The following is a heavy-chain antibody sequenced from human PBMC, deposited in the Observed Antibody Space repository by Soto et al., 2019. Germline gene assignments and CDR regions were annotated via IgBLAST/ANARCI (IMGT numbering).Heavy chain of an antibody. J-gene: IGHJ6*02. CDR2: ISYDGTNK. Sequence: GGSLRLSCAASGFTFSSYGMHWVRQAPGKGLEWVAFISYDGTNKYNADSVKGRFTISRDNSKNTLYLEMNNLRAEDTAVYYSARDLSYLEGNYSGMDVWGQGPTVTVSS. V-gene: IGHV3-30*03. D-gene: IGHD3-3*01. CDR1: GFTFSSYG. CDR3: ARDLSYLEGNYSGMDV.